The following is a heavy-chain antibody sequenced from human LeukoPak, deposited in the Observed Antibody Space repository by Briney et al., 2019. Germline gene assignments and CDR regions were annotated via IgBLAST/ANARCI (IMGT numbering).Heavy chain of an antibody. CDR2: ISYDGSNK. CDR1: GFTFSSYA. Sequence: GGSLRLSCAASGFTFSSYAMRWVRQAPGKGLEWVAVISYDGSNKYYADSVKGRFTISRDNSKNTLYLQMNSLRAEDTAVYYCARAVLLWFGELDYWGQGTLVTVSS. CDR3: ARAVLLWFGELDY. V-gene: IGHV3-30*04. J-gene: IGHJ4*02. D-gene: IGHD3-10*01.